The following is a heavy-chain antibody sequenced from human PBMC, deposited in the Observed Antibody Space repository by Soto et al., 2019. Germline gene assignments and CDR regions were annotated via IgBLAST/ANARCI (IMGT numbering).Heavy chain of an antibody. CDR3: ARDYSYGKPFES. Sequence: QVQLVESGGGVVQPGRSLRLSCAASGFTFSSYGMHWVRQAPGKGLEWVAIIWYDGSNNYYADSVKGRFTISRDNSKNTLYLQMNRLRAEDTAAYYCARDYSYGKPFESWGQGTLVTVSS. CDR1: GFTFSSYG. CDR2: IWYDGSNN. J-gene: IGHJ4*02. D-gene: IGHD5-18*01. V-gene: IGHV3-33*01.